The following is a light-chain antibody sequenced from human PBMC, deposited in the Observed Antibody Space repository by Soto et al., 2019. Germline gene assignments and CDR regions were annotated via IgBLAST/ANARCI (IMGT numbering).Light chain of an antibody. CDR3: QQYDNLPPGT. J-gene: IGKJ2*02. Sequence: DIQMTQSPSSLSASVGDRVTITCQASQDISNYLNWYQQKPGKAPKLLIYDASNLETGVPSRFSGSGSGKDFTFTISSLQPEDIATYYCQQYDNLPPGTFGQGTKLEIK. CDR1: QDISNY. CDR2: DAS. V-gene: IGKV1-33*01.